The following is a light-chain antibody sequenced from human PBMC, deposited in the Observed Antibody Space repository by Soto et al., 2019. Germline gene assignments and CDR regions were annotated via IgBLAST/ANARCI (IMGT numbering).Light chain of an antibody. J-gene: IGKJ5*01. CDR1: QDINIY. Sequence: DIQMTQSPASLFASVGDRVTITCQATQDINIYLNWYQQKPGKAPNLLIYDASNLEIGVPSRFSGSGSGTHFTFTISSLQTEDIGPYYCQQYDILPITFGRGTRLEIK. CDR2: DAS. V-gene: IGKV1-33*01. CDR3: QQYDILPIT.